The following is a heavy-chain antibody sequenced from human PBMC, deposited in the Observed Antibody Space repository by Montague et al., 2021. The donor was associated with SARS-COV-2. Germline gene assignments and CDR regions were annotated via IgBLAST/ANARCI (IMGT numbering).Heavy chain of an antibody. V-gene: IGHV4-4*07. Sequence: SETLSLTCTVSGGSISSYYWSWIRQPAGKGLEWIGRIYTSGSTKXNPSLKSRVTMSVDTSKNQFSLKLSSVTAADTAVYYCARDYMNIVFMFYYYGMDVWGQGTTVTVSS. CDR1: GGSISSYY. D-gene: IGHD5/OR15-5a*01. CDR3: ARDYMNIVFMFYYYGMDV. CDR2: IYTSGST. J-gene: IGHJ6*02.